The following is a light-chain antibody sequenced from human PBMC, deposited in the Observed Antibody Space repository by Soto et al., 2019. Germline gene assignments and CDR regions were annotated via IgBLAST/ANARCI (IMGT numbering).Light chain of an antibody. V-gene: IGKV1-5*03. CDR3: QQYNSYPYT. J-gene: IGKJ2*01. CDR1: QSISSW. Sequence: DIQMTQSPSTLSASVGDRVTITCRASQSISSWLAWYQQKPGKAPNLLIYKASSLESGVPSRFSGSGSGTEFALPITSLQPDDLATYYCQQYNSYPYTFGQGTKLEIK. CDR2: KAS.